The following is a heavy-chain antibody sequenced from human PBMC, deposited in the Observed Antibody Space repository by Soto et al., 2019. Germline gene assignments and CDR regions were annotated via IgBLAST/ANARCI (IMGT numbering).Heavy chain of an antibody. CDR2: INPNSGGT. CDR3: AREYKWGRGGSCCFDY. CDR1: GYTFTGYY. V-gene: IGHV1-2*04. Sequence: ASVKVSCKASGYTFTGYYMHWVRQAPGQGLEWMGWINPNSGGTNYAQKFQGWVTMTRDTSSSTAYMELSRLRSDDTAVYYCAREYKWGRGGSCCFDYWGHGTLVNVSS. D-gene: IGHD2-15*01. J-gene: IGHJ4*01.